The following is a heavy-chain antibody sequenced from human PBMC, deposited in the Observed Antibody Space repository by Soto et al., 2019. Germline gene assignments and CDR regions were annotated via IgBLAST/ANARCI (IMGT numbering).Heavy chain of an antibody. CDR2: IYYTEKT. J-gene: IGHJ6*02. V-gene: IGHV4-59*01. D-gene: IGHD2-2*01. CDR1: GGSISSYY. Sequence: QVQLQQSGPGLVKPSETLSLTCTVSGGSISSYYWSWIRQPPGKGLDWIGYIYYTEKTNYNPSLKSRVTISVDTSKNQFSLKLRYVTAADTGVYFCARARFQLLNPYYSGMDVWGQGTAVTVSS. CDR3: ARARFQLLNPYYSGMDV.